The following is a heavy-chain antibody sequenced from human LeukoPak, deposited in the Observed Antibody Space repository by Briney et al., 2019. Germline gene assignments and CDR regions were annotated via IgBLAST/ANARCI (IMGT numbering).Heavy chain of an antibody. CDR2: IYSGGST. V-gene: IGHV3-66*01. CDR3: AKAIVVHWFDP. D-gene: IGHD3-22*01. J-gene: IGHJ5*02. CDR1: GFTVSSNY. Sequence: GGSLRLSCAASGFTVSSNYMSWVRQAPGKGLEWVSVIYSGGSTYYADSVKGRFTISRDNSKNTLYLQMNSLRAEDTAVYYCAKAIVVHWFDPWGQGTLVTVSS.